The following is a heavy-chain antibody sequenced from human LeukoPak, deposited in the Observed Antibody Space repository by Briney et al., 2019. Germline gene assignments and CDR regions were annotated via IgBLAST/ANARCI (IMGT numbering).Heavy chain of an antibody. CDR2: MNPNSGNT. Sequence: ASVKVSCKASGYTFTSYDINWVRQATGQGLEWMGWMNPNSGNTGYAQKFQGRVTMTRNTSISTAYMELSSLRSEDTAVYYCARARTSRWQWLVRGKYYFDYWGQGTLVTVSS. CDR1: GYTFTSYD. V-gene: IGHV1-8*01. D-gene: IGHD6-19*01. J-gene: IGHJ4*02. CDR3: ARARTSRWQWLVRGKYYFDY.